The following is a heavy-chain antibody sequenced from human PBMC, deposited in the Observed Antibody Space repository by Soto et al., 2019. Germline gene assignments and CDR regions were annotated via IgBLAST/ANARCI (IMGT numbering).Heavy chain of an antibody. CDR2: IYYSGST. J-gene: IGHJ4*02. D-gene: IGHD6-19*01. Sequence: QLQLQESGPGLVKPSETLSLTCTVSGGSISSSSYYWGWIRQPPGKGLEWIGSIYYSGSTYYNPSLKSRVTISVDTSKNQFSLKLSSVTAADTAVYYCARVIAVAGNWAFDYWGQGTLVTVSS. V-gene: IGHV4-39*01. CDR1: GGSISSSSYY. CDR3: ARVIAVAGNWAFDY.